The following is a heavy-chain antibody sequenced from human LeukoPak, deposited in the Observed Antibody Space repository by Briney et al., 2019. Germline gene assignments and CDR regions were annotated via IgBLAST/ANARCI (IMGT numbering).Heavy chain of an antibody. CDR3: ARGIRGYSYGYRLENYYFDY. V-gene: IGHV4-34*01. CDR1: GGSFSGYY. D-gene: IGHD5-18*01. CDR2: INHSGST. J-gene: IGHJ4*02. Sequence: SETLSPTCAVYGGSFSGYYWSWIRQPPGKGLEWIGEINHSGSTNYNPSLKSRVTISVDTSKNQFSLKLSSVTAADTAVYYCARGIRGYSYGYRLENYYFDYWGQGTLVTVSS.